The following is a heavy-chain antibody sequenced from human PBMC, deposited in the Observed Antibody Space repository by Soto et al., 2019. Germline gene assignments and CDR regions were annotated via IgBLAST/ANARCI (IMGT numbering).Heavy chain of an antibody. CDR2: IYHSGST. CDR3: ASFSDSSGYYFDY. J-gene: IGHJ4*01. CDR1: GASISSSNW. Sequence: PSETLSLTSAVSGASISSSNWWSWVRQPPGKGLEWIGEIYHSGSTNYNPSLKSRVTISVDKSKNQFSLKLSSVTAADTAVYYCASFSDSSGYYFDYWGHGTLVTVS. D-gene: IGHD3-22*01. V-gene: IGHV4-4*02.